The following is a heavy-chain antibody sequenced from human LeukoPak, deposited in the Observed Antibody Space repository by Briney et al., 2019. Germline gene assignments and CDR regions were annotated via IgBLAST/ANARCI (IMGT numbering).Heavy chain of an antibody. CDR2: IYYSGST. D-gene: IGHD3-16*02. CDR1: GGSISSYY. V-gene: IGHV4-59*01. CDR3: ARDLGGVSYDY. Sequence: SETLSLTCTVSGGSISSYYWSWIRQPPGKGLEWIGYIYYSGSTSYNPSLTSRVTISVDTSKNQFSLKLSSVTAADTAVYYCARDLGGVSYDYWGQGTLVTVSS. J-gene: IGHJ4*02.